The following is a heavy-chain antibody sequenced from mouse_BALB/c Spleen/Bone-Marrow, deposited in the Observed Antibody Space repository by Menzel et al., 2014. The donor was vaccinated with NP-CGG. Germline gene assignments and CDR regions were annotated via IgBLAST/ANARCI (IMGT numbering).Heavy chain of an antibody. CDR2: INPESNTI. D-gene: IGHD2-2*01. Sequence: EVHLVESGGGLVQPGGSLKLSCAASGFDFSRYWMSWVRQAPGKGLQWIGEINPESNTINYTPSLRDKFIISRDNAKNTLYLQMSKVRSEDTALYCCARLGYHGWFAYWGQGTLVTVSA. V-gene: IGHV4-1*02. J-gene: IGHJ3*01. CDR3: ARLGYHGWFAY. CDR1: GFDFSRYW.